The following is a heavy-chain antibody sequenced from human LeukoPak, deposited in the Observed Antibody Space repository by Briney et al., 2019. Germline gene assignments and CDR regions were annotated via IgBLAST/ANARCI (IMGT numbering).Heavy chain of an antibody. CDR2: INPNSGGT. J-gene: IGHJ3*02. D-gene: IGHD3-22*01. CDR3: ARGRGITMIANNDAFDI. Sequence: ASVKVSCKASGYTFTGYYMHWVRQAPGQGFEWMGWINPNSGGTNYAQKFQGRVTMTRDTSISTAYMELSRLRSDDTAVYYCARGRGITMIANNDAFDIWGRGTMVTVSS. V-gene: IGHV1-2*02. CDR1: GYTFTGYY.